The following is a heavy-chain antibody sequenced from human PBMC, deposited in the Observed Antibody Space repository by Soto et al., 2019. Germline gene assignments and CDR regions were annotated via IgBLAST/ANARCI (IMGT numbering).Heavy chain of an antibody. CDR3: AKNQERELPRVIDF. V-gene: IGHV3-23*01. CDR1: GLTFSNYA. Sequence: EVRLLESGGGLEKRGGSLRLSGATSGLTFSNYAMSWVRQAPGGGLEWVSSMSGSSSTTYYADSVRGRFTISRDRSKNTLYLQMSSLRAEDTALYYCAKNQERELPRVIDFWGQGTLVTVSS. D-gene: IGHD1-7*01. J-gene: IGHJ4*02. CDR2: MSGSSSTT.